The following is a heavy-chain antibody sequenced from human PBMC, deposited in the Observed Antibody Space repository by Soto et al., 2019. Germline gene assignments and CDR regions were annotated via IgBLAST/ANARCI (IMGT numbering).Heavy chain of an antibody. V-gene: IGHV3-23*01. Sequence: EVQVLESGGGLVQPGGSLVLSCAASGFTFNDYAMSWVRQAPGKGLEWVSAVNGRGDSTYYADSVKGRFTVSRDNSKNTVSLQMNSLRVEDTAVYYCAKVGKGAAQNHYFFYMDVWGKGTMVTVSS. D-gene: IGHD1-26*01. CDR2: VNGRGDST. J-gene: IGHJ6*03. CDR1: GFTFNDYA. CDR3: AKVGKGAAQNHYFFYMDV.